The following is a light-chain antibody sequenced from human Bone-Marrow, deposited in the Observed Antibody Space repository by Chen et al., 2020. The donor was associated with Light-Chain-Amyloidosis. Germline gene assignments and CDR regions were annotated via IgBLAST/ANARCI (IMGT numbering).Light chain of an antibody. J-gene: IGLJ2*01. CDR3: QSADSRGTYEVI. CDR2: RDT. Sequence: SYELTQPPSVSVSPGQTARITCSGDDLPTKYAYWYQQKPGQAPVLVIHRDTERPSGIAERFSGSSAGTTATFTISGVQAEDEADHHCQSADSRGTYEVIFGGGTNLIV. CDR1: DLPTKY. V-gene: IGLV3-25*03.